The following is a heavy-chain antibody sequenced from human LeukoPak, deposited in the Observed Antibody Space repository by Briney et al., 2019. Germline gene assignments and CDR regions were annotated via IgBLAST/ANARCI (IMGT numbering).Heavy chain of an antibody. CDR3: AIIKEVPRITMVRDLEGPFDY. D-gene: IGHD3-10*01. V-gene: IGHV3-48*03. CDR2: ISSCGSTI. Sequence: GGSLRLSCAASGFTFSSYEMNWVRQAPGKGLEWVSYISSCGSTIYYADSVQGRFTISRDNAENSLYLQMNSLRAEDTAVYYCAIIKEVPRITMVRDLEGPFDYWGQGTLVTVSS. J-gene: IGHJ4*02. CDR1: GFTFSSYE.